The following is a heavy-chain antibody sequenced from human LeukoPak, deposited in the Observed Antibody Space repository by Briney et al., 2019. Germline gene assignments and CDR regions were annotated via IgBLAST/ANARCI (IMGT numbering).Heavy chain of an antibody. Sequence: GGTLRLSCAASGFTFSSYWMSWVRQAPGKGLEGVANIKQDGSEKYYVDSVKGRFTISRDNAKNSLYLQMNSLRAEDTAVYYCARDLQYYDSSGYYYDAFDIWGQGTMVTVSS. J-gene: IGHJ3*02. CDR1: GFTFSSYW. CDR3: ARDLQYYDSSGYYYDAFDI. D-gene: IGHD3-22*01. V-gene: IGHV3-7*01. CDR2: IKQDGSEK.